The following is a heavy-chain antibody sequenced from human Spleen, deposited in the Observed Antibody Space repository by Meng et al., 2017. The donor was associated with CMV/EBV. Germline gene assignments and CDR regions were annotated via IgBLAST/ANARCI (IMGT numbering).Heavy chain of an antibody. V-gene: IGHV1-18*01. D-gene: IGHD7-27*01. Sequence: ASVKVSCKASGYTFTSYGISWVRQAPGQGLEWMGWIRTYSGNTNYAQKFQGRVTMTTDTSTSTAYMELRSLRSADTAVYYCARLKLGVAWFDPWGQGTLVTVSS. CDR2: IRTYSGNT. CDR1: GYTFTSYG. CDR3: ARLKLGVAWFDP. J-gene: IGHJ5*01.